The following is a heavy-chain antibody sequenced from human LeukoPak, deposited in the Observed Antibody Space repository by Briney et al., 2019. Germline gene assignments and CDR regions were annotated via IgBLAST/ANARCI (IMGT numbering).Heavy chain of an antibody. CDR3: ASPVRR. CDR2: ISYDGSNK. V-gene: IGHV3-30-3*01. J-gene: IGHJ4*02. Sequence: PGGSLRLSCAASGYTFSSYAMHWVRQAPGKGLEWVAVISYDGSNKYYADSVKGRFTISRDNSKNTLYLQMNSLRAEDTAVYYCASPVRRWGQGTLVTVSS. CDR1: GYTFSSYA.